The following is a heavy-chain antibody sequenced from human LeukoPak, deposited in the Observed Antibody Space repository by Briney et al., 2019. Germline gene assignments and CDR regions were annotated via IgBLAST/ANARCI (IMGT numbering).Heavy chain of an antibody. Sequence: SETLSLTCTVSGGSISSYYWSWIRQSPGKGLEWIGYIYNSGTTNYNPSLKSRVTISVDTSKNQFSLKLSSVTAADTAVYYCARGLDTAMVTVWGQGTLVTVSS. CDR2: IYNSGTT. CDR1: GGSISSYY. J-gene: IGHJ4*02. CDR3: ARGLDTAMVTV. D-gene: IGHD5-18*01. V-gene: IGHV4-59*01.